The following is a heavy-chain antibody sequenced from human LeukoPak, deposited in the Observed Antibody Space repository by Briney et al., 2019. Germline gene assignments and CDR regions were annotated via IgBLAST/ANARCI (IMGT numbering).Heavy chain of an antibody. D-gene: IGHD5-18*01. Sequence: GRSLTLLCAASVYTFSRYGVHWVREARGEGLAWVAYMSYDGSHKYYADYVKGRFTISRDSSKNTLYLQMNSLRAEDTAVYYCAREGDTYGYGHGQNDYWGQGTLVTVSS. CDR1: VYTFSRYG. V-gene: IGHV3-30*03. J-gene: IGHJ4*02. CDR3: AREGDTYGYGHGQNDY. CDR2: MSYDGSHK.